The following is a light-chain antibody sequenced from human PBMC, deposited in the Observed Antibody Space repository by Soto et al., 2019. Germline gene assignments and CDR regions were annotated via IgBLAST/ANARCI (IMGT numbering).Light chain of an antibody. CDR2: AAS. CDR1: QSISSY. V-gene: IGKV1-39*01. Sequence: DIQMTQSPSSLYASVGDRVTITCRASQSISSYLNWYQQKPGKAPKLLIYAASSLQSGVPSRFSGSGSGIDFTLTISSLQPEDFATYYCQQSYSTPITFGQGTRLEIK. CDR3: QQSYSTPIT. J-gene: IGKJ5*01.